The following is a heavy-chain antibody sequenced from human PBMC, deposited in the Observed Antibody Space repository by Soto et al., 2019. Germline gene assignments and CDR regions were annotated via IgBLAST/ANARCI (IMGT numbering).Heavy chain of an antibody. CDR2: IIPIFGTA. CDR3: ARDLPTSMADRRFNWFDP. Sequence: SVKVSCKASGGTFSSYAISWVRQAPGQGLEWMGGIIPIFGTANYAQKFQGRVTITADESTSTAYMELSSLRSEDTAVYYCARDLPTSMADRRFNWFDPWGQGTLVTVSS. CDR1: GGTFSSYA. J-gene: IGHJ5*02. D-gene: IGHD6-6*01. V-gene: IGHV1-69*13.